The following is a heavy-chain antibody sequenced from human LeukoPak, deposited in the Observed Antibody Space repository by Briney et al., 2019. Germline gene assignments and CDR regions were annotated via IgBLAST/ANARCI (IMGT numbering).Heavy chain of an antibody. Sequence: PSETLSLTCAVYGGCFSGYYWSWIRQPPGKGLEWIGEINHSGSTNYNPSLKSRVTISVDTSKNQFSLKLSSVTAADTAVYYCASRIYSSGYYYRYWGQGTLVTVSS. CDR3: ASRIYSSGYYYRY. CDR2: INHSGST. V-gene: IGHV4-34*01. J-gene: IGHJ4*02. CDR1: GGCFSGYY. D-gene: IGHD3-22*01.